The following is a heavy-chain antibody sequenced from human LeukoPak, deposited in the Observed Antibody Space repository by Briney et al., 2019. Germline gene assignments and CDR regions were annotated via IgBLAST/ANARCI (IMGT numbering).Heavy chain of an antibody. V-gene: IGHV4-34*01. CDR3: ARAESWRARSPYY. J-gene: IGHJ4*02. CDR2: INHSGST. CDR1: GGSFSGYY. D-gene: IGHD6-6*01. Sequence: PSETLSLTCAVYGGSFSGYYWSWIRQPPGKGLEWIGEINHSGSTNYNPSLKSRVTISVDTSKNQFSLKLSSGTAADTAVYYCARAESWRARSPYYWGQGTLVTVSS.